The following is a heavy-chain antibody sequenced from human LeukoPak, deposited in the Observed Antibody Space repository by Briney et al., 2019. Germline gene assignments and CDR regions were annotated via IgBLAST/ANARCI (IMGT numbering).Heavy chain of an antibody. Sequence: PSGTLSLTCSVSGGSISNNNWWSWVRQSPGKGLEWIGNIYHSGTTHYNPSLKSRATISVDTSKNQFSLKLSSVTAADTAVYYCAREGSSSWYEGYYYYYYMDVWGKGTTVTVSS. J-gene: IGHJ6*03. CDR2: IYHSGTT. D-gene: IGHD6-13*01. CDR3: AREGSSSWYEGYYYYYYMDV. V-gene: IGHV4-4*02. CDR1: GGSISNNNW.